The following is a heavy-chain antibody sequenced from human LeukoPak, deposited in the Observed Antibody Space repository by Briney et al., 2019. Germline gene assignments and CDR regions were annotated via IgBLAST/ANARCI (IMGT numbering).Heavy chain of an antibody. CDR3: ASLKNYYDSSGYLVTDAFDI. V-gene: IGHV1-18*01. CDR1: GYTFTTYN. Sequence: ASVKVSCKASGYTFTTYNINWVRQAPGQGLEWTGWISGYNGNTNCAQKLQGRVTMTTDTSTSTAYMELRSLKSDDTAVYYCASLKNYYDSSGYLVTDAFDIWGQGTMVTVSS. CDR2: ISGYNGNT. D-gene: IGHD3-22*01. J-gene: IGHJ3*02.